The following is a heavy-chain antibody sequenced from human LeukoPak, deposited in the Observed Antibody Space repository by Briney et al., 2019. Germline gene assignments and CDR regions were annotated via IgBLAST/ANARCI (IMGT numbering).Heavy chain of an antibody. CDR1: EFTFNRYW. D-gene: IGHD3-10*01. CDR3: TRDALFGSGRTHLDF. Sequence: PGGSLTLSCAASEFTFNRYWMSWVRQAPGKGLQWVANIKQDGSEAHYVDSVKGRFTISRDNAKNSLSLQMNSLNVDDTGVYFCTRDALFGSGRTHLDFWSQGTLVSVSS. J-gene: IGHJ4*02. CDR2: IKQDGSEA. V-gene: IGHV3-7*04.